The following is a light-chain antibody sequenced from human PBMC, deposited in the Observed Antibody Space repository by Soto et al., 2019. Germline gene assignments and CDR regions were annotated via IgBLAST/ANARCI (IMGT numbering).Light chain of an antibody. J-gene: IGKJ4*01. CDR2: DAS. V-gene: IGKV1-5*01. CDR3: QHANSFPLT. Sequence: DIQMSQSTSTLSASVGYRVTITCRASQSISSWLAWYQQKPGKAPKLLIYDASSLESGVPSRFSGSGSGTDFILTSCSLQPEDFATYYCQHANSFPLTFGGGTKVDIK. CDR1: QSISSW.